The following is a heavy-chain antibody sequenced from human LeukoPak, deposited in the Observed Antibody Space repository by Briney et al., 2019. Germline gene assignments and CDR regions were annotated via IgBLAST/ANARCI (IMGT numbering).Heavy chain of an antibody. CDR2: IIPIFGTA. CDR1: GGTFSSYA. Sequence: SVKVSCKASGGTFSSYAISWVRQAPGQGLEWMGRIIPIFGTANYAEKFQGRVTITTDESTSTAYMELSSLRSEDTAVYYCATPDHDYGDYGFDYWGQGTLVTVSS. J-gene: IGHJ4*02. CDR3: ATPDHDYGDYGFDY. D-gene: IGHD4-17*01. V-gene: IGHV1-69*05.